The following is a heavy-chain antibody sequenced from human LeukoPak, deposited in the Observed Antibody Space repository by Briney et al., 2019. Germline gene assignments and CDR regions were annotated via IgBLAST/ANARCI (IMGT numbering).Heavy chain of an antibody. CDR3: AKGTRETYYYYMDV. V-gene: IGHV3-9*03. Sequence: GGSLRLSCAASGFTFDDYAMHWVRQAPGKGLEWVSGISWNSGNIGYADSVKGRFTTSRDNAKNSLYLQMDSLRAEDMALYYCAKGTRETYYYYMDVWGKGTTVTVSS. J-gene: IGHJ6*03. CDR2: ISWNSGNI. D-gene: IGHD3-10*01. CDR1: GFTFDDYA.